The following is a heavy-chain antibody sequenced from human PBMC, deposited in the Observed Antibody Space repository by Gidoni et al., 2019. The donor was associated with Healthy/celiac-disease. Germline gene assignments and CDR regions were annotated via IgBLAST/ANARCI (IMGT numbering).Heavy chain of an antibody. V-gene: IGHV3-23*01. CDR1: GFTFSSYA. Sequence: EVQLLESGGGLVQPGGSLRLSCAAPGFTFSSYAMRWVRQAPGKGLEWVSAISGSGGSTYYADSVKGRFTISRDNSKNTLYLQMNSLRAEDTAVYYCAKDPLAVAGTDHDYWGQGTLVTVSS. CDR3: AKDPLAVAGTDHDY. D-gene: IGHD6-19*01. J-gene: IGHJ4*02. CDR2: ISGSGGST.